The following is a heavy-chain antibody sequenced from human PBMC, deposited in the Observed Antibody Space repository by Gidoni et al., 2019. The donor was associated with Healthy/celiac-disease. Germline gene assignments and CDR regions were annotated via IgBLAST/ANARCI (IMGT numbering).Heavy chain of an antibody. CDR1: GFTVSSNY. J-gene: IGHJ6*02. CDR3: ARDRVAAVAENYYDYGMDV. CDR2: IDSGGST. D-gene: IGHD6-19*01. Sequence: EVQLVESGGGLIQPGGSLRLSCAASGFTVSSNYMSWVSQAPGKGLEWVSVIDSGGSTYYADSVKGRFTISRDNSKNTLYLQMNSLRAEDTAVYYCARDRVAAVAENYYDYGMDVWGQGTTVTVSS. V-gene: IGHV3-53*01.